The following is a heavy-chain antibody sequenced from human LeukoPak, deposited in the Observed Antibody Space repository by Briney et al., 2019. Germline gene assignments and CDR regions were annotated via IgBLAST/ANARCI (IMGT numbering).Heavy chain of an antibody. J-gene: IGHJ5*02. CDR3: ARDRHFYDSSGYALLNWFDP. V-gene: IGHV4-4*07. CDR1: GGSISSYY. CDR2: IYTSGST. D-gene: IGHD3-22*01. Sequence: PSETLSLTCTVSGGSISSYYWSWIRQPAGKGLEWIGRIYTSGSTNYNPSLTSRVTMSVDTSKNQFSLKLSSVTAADTAVYYCARDRHFYDSSGYALLNWFDPWGQGTLVTVSS.